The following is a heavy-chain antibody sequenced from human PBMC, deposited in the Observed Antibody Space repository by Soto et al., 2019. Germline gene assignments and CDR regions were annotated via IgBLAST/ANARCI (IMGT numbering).Heavy chain of an antibody. Sequence: PGGSLRLSCAASGFTFSTYAMSWVRQAPGKGLEWVSTIDNSGGITYYADSVKGRFTISRDNSKNTLYLQMNSLRAEDTAVYYCARRKYCSSTTCFDYWGQGTLVTVSS. D-gene: IGHD2-2*01. V-gene: IGHV3-23*05. CDR1: GFTFSTYA. CDR3: ARRKYCSSTTCFDY. CDR2: IDNSGGIT. J-gene: IGHJ4*02.